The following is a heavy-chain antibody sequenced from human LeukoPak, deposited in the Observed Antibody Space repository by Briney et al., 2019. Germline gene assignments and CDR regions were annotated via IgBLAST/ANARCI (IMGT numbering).Heavy chain of an antibody. CDR1: GGTFSSYA. J-gene: IGHJ6*02. V-gene: IGHV1-69*13. D-gene: IGHD3-3*01. CDR2: IIPIFGTA. Sequence: ASVKVSCKASGGTFSSYAISWVRQAPGQGLEWMGGIIPIFGTANYAQKFQGRVTITADESTSTAYMELSSLRSEDTAVYYCATPGGSVLRFLEWSKSPYYYYGMDVWGQGTTVTVSS. CDR3: ATPGGSVLRFLEWSKSPYYYYGMDV.